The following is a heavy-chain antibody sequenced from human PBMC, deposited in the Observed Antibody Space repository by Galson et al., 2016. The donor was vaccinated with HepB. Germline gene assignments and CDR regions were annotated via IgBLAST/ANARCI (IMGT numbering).Heavy chain of an antibody. J-gene: IGHJ6*02. CDR3: AKSTEGLLRFSGMDV. CDR1: GFTLRSYS. Sequence: SLRLSCAASGFTLRSYSMTWVRQAPGKGLEWVSSTGTGTGYKYYAGSVRGRFTISRDDPGNSLYLQMNSLSAEDTAVYFCAKSTEGLLRFSGMDVWGQGTTVTVSS. D-gene: IGHD1-14*01. V-gene: IGHV3-21*01. CDR2: TGTGTGYK.